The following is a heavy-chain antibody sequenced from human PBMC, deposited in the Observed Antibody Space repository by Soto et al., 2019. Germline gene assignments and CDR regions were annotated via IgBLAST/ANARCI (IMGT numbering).Heavy chain of an antibody. CDR1: GLSLTNGRLG. V-gene: IGHV2-26*01. D-gene: IGHD2-2*01. Sequence: SGPTLVNPTETLTLTCTVSGLSLTNGRLGVSWIRQPPGKALEWLAHIFSNDDKSSSTSLKSRLTISKDISRSQVVLTMTNMDPVDSATYYCALIKDCSRTDCYLASFDPWGQGTLVTVSS. CDR3: ALIKDCSRTDCYLASFDP. CDR2: IFSNDDK. J-gene: IGHJ5*02.